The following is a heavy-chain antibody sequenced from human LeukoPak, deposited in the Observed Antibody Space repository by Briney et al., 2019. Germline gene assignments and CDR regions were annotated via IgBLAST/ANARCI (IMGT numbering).Heavy chain of an antibody. CDR2: IIPIFGTA. CDR3: ARSSYYDILTGYYGGNFDY. Sequence: ASVKVSCKASGGTFSSYAISWVRQAPGQGLEWMGGIIPIFGTANYAQKFQGRVTITADESTSTAYMELSSLRSEDTAVYYCARSSYYDILTGYYGGNFDYWGQGTLVTASS. J-gene: IGHJ4*02. D-gene: IGHD3-9*01. CDR1: GGTFSSYA. V-gene: IGHV1-69*13.